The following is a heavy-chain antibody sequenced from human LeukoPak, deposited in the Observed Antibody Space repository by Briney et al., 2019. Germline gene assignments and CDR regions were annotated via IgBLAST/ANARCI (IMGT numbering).Heavy chain of an antibody. Sequence: GGSLRLSCAASGFTVSGNYMTWVRQVSGKGLEWVSVIYSGGSTYYTDSVQGRFSISRDNSQNTLYLQMNSLRAEDTAVYYCAKPINTGWSWARGNDYWGQGTLVTVSS. J-gene: IGHJ4*02. D-gene: IGHD6-19*01. CDR1: GFTVSGNY. CDR3: AKPINTGWSWARGNDY. CDR2: IYSGGST. V-gene: IGHV3-66*04.